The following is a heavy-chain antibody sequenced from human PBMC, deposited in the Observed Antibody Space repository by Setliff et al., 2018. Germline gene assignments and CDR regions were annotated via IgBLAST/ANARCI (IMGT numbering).Heavy chain of an antibody. J-gene: IGHJ6*02. D-gene: IGHD3-9*01. CDR1: GFSVSNTY. CDR3: ATGIYDILQRGTDV. CDR2: IYSGGHT. V-gene: IGHV3-66*01. Sequence: GGSLRLSCAASGFSVSNTYMSWVRQAPGRGLEWVSTIYSGGHTFYVESVKGRFTISRDPSKNTLFLQMYSLRVEDTAVCYCATGIYDILQRGTDVWGQGTTVTVSS.